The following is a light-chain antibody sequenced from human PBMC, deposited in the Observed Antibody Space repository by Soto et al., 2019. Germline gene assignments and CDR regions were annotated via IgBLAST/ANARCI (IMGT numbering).Light chain of an antibody. CDR1: HSDVGRFNL. CDR3: CTYATGGTYV. Sequence: QSALTQPASVSGSPGQSITISCTGTHSDVGRFNLVSWYQHHPQKAPKLIIFGVTERPSGISNRFSASKSGNTASLTISGLQAEDEADYYCCTYATGGTYVFGTGTKVTV. J-gene: IGLJ1*01. CDR2: GVT. V-gene: IGLV2-23*02.